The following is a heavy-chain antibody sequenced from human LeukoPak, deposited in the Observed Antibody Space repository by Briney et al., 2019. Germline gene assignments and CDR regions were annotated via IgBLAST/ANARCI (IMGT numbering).Heavy chain of an antibody. V-gene: IGHV3-74*03. D-gene: IGHD2/OR15-2a*01. CDR2: INRDGSTT. CDR3: ARGNYYGMDV. CDR1: GFTFSKDD. Sequence: GGSLRLSCAASGFTFSKDDFHWVRQAPGKGLVWVSGINRDGSTTTYADSVKGRFTVSRDNAKNTLYLQMNSLRTEDTAVYYCARGNYYGMDVWGQGTTVTVSS. J-gene: IGHJ6*02.